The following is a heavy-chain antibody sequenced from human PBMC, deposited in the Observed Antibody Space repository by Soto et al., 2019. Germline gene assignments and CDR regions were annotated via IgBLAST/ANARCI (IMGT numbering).Heavy chain of an antibody. CDR2: IYYSGST. CDR1: GGSISSYY. Sequence: QVQLQESGPGLVKPSETLSLTCTVSGGSISSYYWSWIRQPPGKGLEWIGYIYYSGSTNYNPSLKSRVTISVDTSKNQFSLKLSSVTAADTAVYYCARDLSFTMVRGASVESYYGMDVWGQGTTVTVSS. J-gene: IGHJ6*02. D-gene: IGHD3-10*01. CDR3: ARDLSFTMVRGASVESYYGMDV. V-gene: IGHV4-59*01.